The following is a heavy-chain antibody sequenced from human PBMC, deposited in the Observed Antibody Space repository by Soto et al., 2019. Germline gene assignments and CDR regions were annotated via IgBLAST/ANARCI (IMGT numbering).Heavy chain of an antibody. CDR2: IYPGDSDT. J-gene: IGHJ6*02. Sequence: PGESLKISCEGSGFSFTDFWIGWVRQMPGKGLEWMGIIYPGDSDTRYSPSFQGQVIISADKSISTAYLQWSSLKASDTAMYYCARRSQGGYCSGGDCYSFGGLDVWGHGTTVTVSS. CDR3: ARRSQGGYCSGGDCYSFGGLDV. V-gene: IGHV5-51*01. D-gene: IGHD2-15*01. CDR1: GFSFTDFW.